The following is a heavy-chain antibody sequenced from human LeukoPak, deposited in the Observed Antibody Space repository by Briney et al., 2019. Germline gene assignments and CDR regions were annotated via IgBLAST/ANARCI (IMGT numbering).Heavy chain of an antibody. J-gene: IGHJ4*02. D-gene: IGHD5-24*01. Sequence: GGSLSLSCETAGFTFSSYVMHWVRRTPGKGLVWVSRISHDGIISYADSVKGRFTISGDNAKNTLILQMNGLRVEDTAVYYCARDWVYKIDYWGRGTLVTVSS. CDR2: ISHDGII. V-gene: IGHV3-74*01. CDR3: ARDWVYKIDY. CDR1: GFTFSSYV.